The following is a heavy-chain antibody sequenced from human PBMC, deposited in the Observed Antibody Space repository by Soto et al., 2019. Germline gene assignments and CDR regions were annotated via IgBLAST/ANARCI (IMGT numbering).Heavy chain of an antibody. CDR1: GYTFISYG. Sequence: ASVKVSCKASGYTFISYGLTWVRQAPGQGLEWMGWISGYNRDTNHAQKFQGRVTMTRDTSTSTAYMELRSLTPDDTAVYYCARAARAQGDCDYWGQGTLVTVSA. CDR2: ISGYNRDT. J-gene: IGHJ4*02. D-gene: IGHD3-10*01. CDR3: ARAARAQGDCDY. V-gene: IGHV1-18*01.